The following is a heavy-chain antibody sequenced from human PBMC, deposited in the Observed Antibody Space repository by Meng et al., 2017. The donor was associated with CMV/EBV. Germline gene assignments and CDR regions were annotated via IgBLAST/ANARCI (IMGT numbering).Heavy chain of an antibody. Sequence: SETLSLTCTVSGGSISSYYWSWIRQPPGEGLEWSGYIYYSGSTNYNPSLKSRVTISVDTSKNQFSLKLSSVTAADTAVYYCARSSYYDSSGYYYLGGMDVWGQGTTVTVSS. D-gene: IGHD3-22*01. CDR3: ARSSYYDSSGYYYLGGMDV. J-gene: IGHJ6*02. CDR1: GGSISSYY. CDR2: IYYSGST. V-gene: IGHV4-59*01.